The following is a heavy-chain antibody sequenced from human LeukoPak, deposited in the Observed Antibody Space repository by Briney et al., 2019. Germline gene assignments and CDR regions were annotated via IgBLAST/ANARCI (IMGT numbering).Heavy chain of an antibody. CDR1: GFTFSDYY. Sequence: GGSLRLSCAASGFTFSDYYMSWIRQAPGKGLEWVSYISSSGSTIYYADSVKGRFTISRDNAKNSLYLQMNSLRAEDTAVYYCALAPRYFDWFPLACWGQGTLVTVSS. CDR3: ALAPRYFDWFPLAC. J-gene: IGHJ4*02. V-gene: IGHV3-11*01. CDR2: ISSSGSTI. D-gene: IGHD3-9*01.